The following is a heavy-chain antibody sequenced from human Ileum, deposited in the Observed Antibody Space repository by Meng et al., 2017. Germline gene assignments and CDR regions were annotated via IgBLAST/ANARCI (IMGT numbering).Heavy chain of an antibody. Sequence: GESLLISCTPSVSTLGAYARSWVRPAPGKGRECVGCIRSKAYGETVEYSASVKGRFTISRDDSKSIAYLQMNSLKSEDTAVYYCSRLKLGASGCLDYWGQGTLVTISS. J-gene: IGHJ4*02. CDR2: IRSKAYGETV. D-gene: IGHD1-26*01. CDR3: SRLKLGASGCLDY. V-gene: IGHV3-49*04. CDR1: VSTLGAYA.